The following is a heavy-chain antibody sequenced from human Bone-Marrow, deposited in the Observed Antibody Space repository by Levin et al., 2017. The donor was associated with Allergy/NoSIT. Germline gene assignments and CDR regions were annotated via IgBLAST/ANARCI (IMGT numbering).Heavy chain of an antibody. V-gene: IGHV4-59*01. CDR3: ARNSVGPHSGGTARYYYGMDV. CDR2: IYYCGST. CDR1: GGSISSYY. D-gene: IGHD6-6*01. J-gene: IGHJ6*04. Sequence: SQTLSLTCTVSGGSISSYYWSWIRQPPGKGLEWIGYIYYCGSTNYNPTLTRRVTISVDPYKNQFPLSLSSVTAAAPAVYYCARNSVGPHSGGTARYYYGMDVWGKGTTVTVSS.